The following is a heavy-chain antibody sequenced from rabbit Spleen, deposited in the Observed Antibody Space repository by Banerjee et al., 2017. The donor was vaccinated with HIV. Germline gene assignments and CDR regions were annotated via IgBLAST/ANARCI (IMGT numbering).Heavy chain of an antibody. CDR1: GFDFSSTYW. Sequence: QEQLVESGGGLVQPEGSLTLTCKAAGFDFSSTYWICWVRQAPGKGLEWIACINAVTGKAVYASWAKGRFSFSKPSSTTVTLQMTSLTAADMASYFCARDGSGWGANFNLWGPGTLVTVS. J-gene: IGHJ4*01. CDR2: INAVTGKA. D-gene: IGHD4-1*01. V-gene: IGHV1S45*01. CDR3: ARDGSGWGANFNL.